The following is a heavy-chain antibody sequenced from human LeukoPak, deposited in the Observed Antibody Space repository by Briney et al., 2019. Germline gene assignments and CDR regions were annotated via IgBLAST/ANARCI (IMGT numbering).Heavy chain of an antibody. CDR2: ISSSGSTI. J-gene: IGHJ4*02. CDR3: AKDKKTYYYDSSGYSGLDY. V-gene: IGHV3-48*03. Sequence: GGSLRPSCAASGFTFSSYEMNWVRQAPGKGLEWVSYISSSGSTIYYADSVKGRFTISRDNSKNTLYLQMNSLRAEDTAVYYCAKDKKTYYYDSSGYSGLDYWGQGTLVTVSS. D-gene: IGHD3-22*01. CDR1: GFTFSSYE.